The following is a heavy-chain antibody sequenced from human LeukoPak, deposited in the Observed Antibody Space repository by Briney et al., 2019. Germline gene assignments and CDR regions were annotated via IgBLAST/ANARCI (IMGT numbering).Heavy chain of an antibody. D-gene: IGHD1-26*01. Sequence: GGSLRLSCAASGFTFSSYAMSWVRQAPGKGLEWVANIKQDGSEKYYVDSVKGRFTISRDNAKNSLYLQMNSLRAEDTAVYYCAREGAEYYFDYWGQGTLVTVSS. J-gene: IGHJ4*02. CDR2: IKQDGSEK. CDR1: GFTFSSYA. V-gene: IGHV3-7*01. CDR3: AREGAEYYFDY.